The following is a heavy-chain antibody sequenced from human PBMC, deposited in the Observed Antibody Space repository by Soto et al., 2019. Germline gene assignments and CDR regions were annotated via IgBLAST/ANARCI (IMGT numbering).Heavy chain of an antibody. J-gene: IGHJ3*01. D-gene: IGHD2-2*01. CDR2: ISWDGGYK. Sequence: DVQLVESGGGLVQPGRSLRLSCAASGFTFVDYAMHWVRQAPGQGLEWVSVISWDGGYKGYADSVKGRFTISRDNAKKSLYLEMNRMRVEDTALYYCAKDEGHCNSISCKDAFDYWGQGTTVTVSP. CDR1: GFTFVDYA. CDR3: AKDEGHCNSISCKDAFDY. V-gene: IGHV3-9*01.